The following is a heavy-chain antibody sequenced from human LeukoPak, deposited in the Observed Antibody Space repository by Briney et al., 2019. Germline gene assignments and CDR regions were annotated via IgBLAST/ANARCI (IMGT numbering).Heavy chain of an antibody. Sequence: GGSLRLSCAASGFTLSSYAMSWVRQAPGKGLEWGSAISGSGGSTYYADSVKGRFTISRDNSKNTLYLQMNSLRAEDTAVYYCAKDDKDGSGSYYNNWFDPWDQGTLVTVSS. CDR2: ISGSGGST. CDR1: GFTLSSYA. D-gene: IGHD3-10*01. CDR3: AKDDKDGSGSYYNNWFDP. J-gene: IGHJ5*02. V-gene: IGHV3-23*01.